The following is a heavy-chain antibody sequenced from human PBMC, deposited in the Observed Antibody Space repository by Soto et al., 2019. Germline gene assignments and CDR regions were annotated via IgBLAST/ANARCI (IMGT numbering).Heavy chain of an antibody. CDR3: ARVSDSSGYYYSDY. J-gene: IGHJ4*02. CDR2: INHSGST. D-gene: IGHD3-22*01. V-gene: IGHV4-34*01. CDR1: GGSFSGYY. Sequence: SETLSLTCAVYGGSFSGYYWSWIRQPPGKGLEWIGEINHSGSTNYNPSLKSRVTISVDTSKNQFSLKLSSVTAADTAVYYCARVSDSSGYYYSDYWGQGTLVTVSS.